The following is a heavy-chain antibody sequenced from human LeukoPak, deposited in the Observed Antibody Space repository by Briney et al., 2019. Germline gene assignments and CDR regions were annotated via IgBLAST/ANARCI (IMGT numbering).Heavy chain of an antibody. V-gene: IGHV4-30-2*01. Sequence: SETLSLTCTVSGGSISSGGYYWSWIRQPPGKGLEWIGYIYHSGSTYYNPSLKSRVTISVDRSKNQFSLKLSSVTAADTAVYYCARTTTGENYYYMDVWGKGTTVTVSS. CDR3: ARTTTGENYYYMDV. J-gene: IGHJ6*03. CDR1: GGSISSGGYY. CDR2: IYHSGST. D-gene: IGHD3-10*01.